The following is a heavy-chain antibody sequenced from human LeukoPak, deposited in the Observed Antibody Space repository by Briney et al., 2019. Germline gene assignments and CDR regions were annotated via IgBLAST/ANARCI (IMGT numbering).Heavy chain of an antibody. CDR2: INPDGSGK. Sequence: PGGSLRLSCAASGFTFSNYAMNWVRQVPGKGLDWVANINPDGSGKRYVDSVKGRFTIARDNADNSLSLQMNSLRAEDTAVYYCASWGAGGNSWGQGTLVTVSS. J-gene: IGHJ4*02. V-gene: IGHV3-7*01. CDR1: GFTFSNYA. D-gene: IGHD3-16*01. CDR3: ASWGAGGNS.